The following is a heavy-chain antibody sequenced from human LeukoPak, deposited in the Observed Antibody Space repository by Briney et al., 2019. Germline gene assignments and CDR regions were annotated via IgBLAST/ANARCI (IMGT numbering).Heavy chain of an antibody. CDR1: GGSISSSSYY. Sequence: SETLSLTCTVSGGSISSSSYYWGWIRQPPGKGLEWIGSIYYSGSTYYNPSLKSRVTISVDTSKNQFSLKLSSVTAADTAVYYCARGRAPYYDYVWGSYRHDYWGQGTLVTVSS. CDR2: IYYSGST. V-gene: IGHV4-39*01. J-gene: IGHJ4*02. CDR3: ARGRAPYYDYVWGSYRHDY. D-gene: IGHD3-16*02.